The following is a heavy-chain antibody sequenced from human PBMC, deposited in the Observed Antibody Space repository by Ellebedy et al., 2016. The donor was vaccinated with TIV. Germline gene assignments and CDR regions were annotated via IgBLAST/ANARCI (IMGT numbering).Heavy chain of an antibody. Sequence: GGSLRLXXAASGFTFSSYWMSWVRQAPGKGLEWVANIKQDGSEKYYVDSVKGRFTISRDNAKNSLYLQMNSLRAEDTAVYYCARYPIARGVIGAFDYWGQGTLVTVSS. CDR1: GFTFSSYW. CDR2: IKQDGSEK. D-gene: IGHD3-10*01. CDR3: ARYPIARGVIGAFDY. V-gene: IGHV3-7*03. J-gene: IGHJ4*02.